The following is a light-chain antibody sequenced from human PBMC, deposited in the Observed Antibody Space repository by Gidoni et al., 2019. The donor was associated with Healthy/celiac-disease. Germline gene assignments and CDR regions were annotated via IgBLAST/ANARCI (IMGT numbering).Light chain of an antibody. J-gene: IGLJ1*01. V-gene: IGLV2-14*03. Sequence: SALTQPAPVSASPGPSITLSCTGTGSDVGGFKSVSWYQLHPGKAPKLMIYDVINRPSGVSYRFSGSKSGNTASLTISGLQAEDEAEYYCSSYTGSNTLYVFGTGTKVTVL. CDR1: GSDVGGFKS. CDR2: DVI. CDR3: SSYTGSNTLYV.